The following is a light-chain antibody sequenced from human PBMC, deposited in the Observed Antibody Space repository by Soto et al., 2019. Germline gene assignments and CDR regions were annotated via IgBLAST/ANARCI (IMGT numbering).Light chain of an antibody. CDR1: QNIDHW. V-gene: IGKV1-5*03. CDR3: QQYNSYRA. J-gene: IGKJ1*01. Sequence: DIQMTQSPSTLSASVGDRFTITCRASQNIDHWLAWHQQKPGKAPKLLISKASNLESGVPSRFSGSGSGTEFTLTISSLQPDDFATYYCQQYNSYRAFGQGTKVDIK. CDR2: KAS.